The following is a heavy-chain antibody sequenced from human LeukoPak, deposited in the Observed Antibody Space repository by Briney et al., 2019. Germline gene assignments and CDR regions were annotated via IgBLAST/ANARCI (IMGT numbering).Heavy chain of an antibody. CDR2: IYPGDSQT. J-gene: IGHJ4*02. Sequence: GESLKISCKGSGYSFANYWIGWVRQMPGKGLEWMGIIYPGDSQTRYSPSFQGQVTISADKFISTAYLQWSSLKASDTAMYYCARRCMSGYCSSGGPMDDYWGQGTLVTVSS. D-gene: IGHD2-15*01. CDR3: ARRCMSGYCSSGGPMDDY. CDR1: GYSFANYW. V-gene: IGHV5-51*01.